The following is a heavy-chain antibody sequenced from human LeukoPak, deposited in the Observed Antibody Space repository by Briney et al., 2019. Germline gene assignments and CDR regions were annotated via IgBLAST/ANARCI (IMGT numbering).Heavy chain of an antibody. Sequence: GGSLRLPCAASGFTFSSYGMHWVRQAPGKGLEWVAVIWYDGSNKYYADSVKGRFTISRDNSKNTLYLQVNSLRAEDTAVYYCARDRRTREFDYWGQGTLVTVSS. J-gene: IGHJ4*02. D-gene: IGHD1-1*01. CDR3: ARDRRTREFDY. CDR2: IWYDGSNK. V-gene: IGHV3-33*01. CDR1: GFTFSSYG.